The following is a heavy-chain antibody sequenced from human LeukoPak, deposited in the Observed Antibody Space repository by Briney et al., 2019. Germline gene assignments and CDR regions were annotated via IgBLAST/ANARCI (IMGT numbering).Heavy chain of an antibody. CDR3: ARGPYSGYLLGSGY. J-gene: IGHJ4*02. CDR2: IYYSGST. CDR1: GGSISSYY. D-gene: IGHD5-12*01. V-gene: IGHV4-59*01. Sequence: PSETLSLTCTVSGGSISSYYWSWIRQPPGKGLEWIGYIYYSGSTNYNPSLKSRVTISVDTSKNQFSLKLSSVTAADTAVYYCARGPYSGYLLGSGYCGQGTLVTVSS.